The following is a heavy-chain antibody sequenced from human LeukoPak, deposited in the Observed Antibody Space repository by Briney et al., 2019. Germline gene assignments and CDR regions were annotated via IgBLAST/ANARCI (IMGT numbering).Heavy chain of an antibody. J-gene: IGHJ4*02. CDR3: ASGRPWIDY. V-gene: IGHV1-3*03. CDR2: INTGNGNT. CDR1: GYTFTSYT. Sequence: ASVKVSCKASGYTFTSYTMHWVRQAPGQRLEWMGWINTGNGNTKYSQEFQGRVTMTRDMSTSTVYMELSSLRSEDTAVYYCASGRPWIDYWGQGTLVTVSS. D-gene: IGHD3-3*01.